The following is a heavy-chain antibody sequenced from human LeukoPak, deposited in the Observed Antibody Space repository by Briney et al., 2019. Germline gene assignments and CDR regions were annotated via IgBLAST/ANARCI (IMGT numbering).Heavy chain of an antibody. J-gene: IGHJ2*01. D-gene: IGHD6-19*01. CDR1: WDSVSSNSAA. CDR2: TYYRSKWYN. V-gene: IGHV6-1*01. CDR3: ARGPFDSSGWYWYFDL. Sequence: SQTLSLTCAISWDSVSSNSAAWNWIRQSPSRGLEWLGRTYYRSKWYNDYAVSVKSRITINPDTSKNQFSLQLNSVTPEDTAVYYCARGPFDSSGWYWYFDLWGRGTLVTVSS.